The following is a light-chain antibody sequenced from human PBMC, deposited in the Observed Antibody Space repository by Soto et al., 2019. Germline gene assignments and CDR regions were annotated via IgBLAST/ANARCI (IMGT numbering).Light chain of an antibody. CDR3: QQSFSTPQT. J-gene: IGKJ4*01. CDR1: QSINIY. Sequence: DIQMTQSPSSLSASVGDSVTITCRASQSINIYLSWYQQKPGKAPKLLINVASTLQGGVPSRFSGSGSGTEFTLAIRSLQPEDSATNYCQQSFSTPQTFGGGTKVDIK. V-gene: IGKV1-39*01. CDR2: VAS.